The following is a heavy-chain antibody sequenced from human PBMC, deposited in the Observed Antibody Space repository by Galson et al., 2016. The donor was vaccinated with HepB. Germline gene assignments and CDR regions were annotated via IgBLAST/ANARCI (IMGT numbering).Heavy chain of an antibody. Sequence: SLRLSCAASGFTFSRYWMSWVRQAPGKGLEWVANIKQDGSKKYYVDSVKGRFTISGDNANNSVFLQMNSLRAEDMAIYYCARDRGGEIIRGFDYWGQGTLVTVSS. CDR3: ARDRGGEIIRGFDY. CDR2: IKQDGSKK. V-gene: IGHV3-7*01. D-gene: IGHD3-10*01. J-gene: IGHJ4*02. CDR1: GFTFSRYW.